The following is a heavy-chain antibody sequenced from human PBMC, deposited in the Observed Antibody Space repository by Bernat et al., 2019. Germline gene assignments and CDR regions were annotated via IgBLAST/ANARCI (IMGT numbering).Heavy chain of an antibody. V-gene: IGHV3-33*01. Sequence: QVQLVESGGGVVQPGRSLRLSCAASGFTFSSYGMHWVRQAPGKGLEWVAVIWYDGSNKYYADSVKGRFTISRDNSKNTLYLQMNSLRAEDTAVYYCERDEDSSSWYDYDGMDVWGQGTTVTVSS. D-gene: IGHD6-13*01. CDR1: GFTFSSYG. CDR3: ERDEDSSSWYDYDGMDV. CDR2: IWYDGSNK. J-gene: IGHJ6*02.